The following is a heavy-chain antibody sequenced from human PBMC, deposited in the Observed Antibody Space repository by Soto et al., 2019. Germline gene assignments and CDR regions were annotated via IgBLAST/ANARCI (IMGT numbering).Heavy chain of an antibody. CDR2: IKGDGSGA. J-gene: IGHJ4*02. Sequence: EVQLVESGGGLVQPGGSLRLSCAASGFAFSSYWMHWVRHAPGKGLVWVSRIKGDGSGATYEDSVKGRFTISRDNAKSTLYLQMNSLRAEDTAVYYCAKDLHIAAADYWGQGTLVTVSS. CDR3: AKDLHIAAADY. D-gene: IGHD6-13*01. V-gene: IGHV3-74*01. CDR1: GFAFSSYW.